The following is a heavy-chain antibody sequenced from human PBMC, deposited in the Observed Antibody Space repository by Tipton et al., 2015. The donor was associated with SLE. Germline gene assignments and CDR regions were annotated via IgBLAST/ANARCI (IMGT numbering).Heavy chain of an antibody. D-gene: IGHD3-10*01. Sequence: TLSLTCTVSGGSISSSSYYWGWIRQPPGKGLEWIGSIYYSGGTYYNPSLKSRVTISVDTSKNQFSLKLSSVTAADTAVYYCARSMVQGVLDAFDIWGQGTMVTVSS. CDR3: ARSMVQGVLDAFDI. J-gene: IGHJ3*02. CDR1: GGSISSSSYY. V-gene: IGHV4-39*07. CDR2: IYYSGGT.